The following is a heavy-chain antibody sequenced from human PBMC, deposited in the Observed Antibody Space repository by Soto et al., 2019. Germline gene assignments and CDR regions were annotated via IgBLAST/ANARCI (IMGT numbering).Heavy chain of an antibody. CDR3: ARTYYYDSSGYYIDY. CDR1: GGSFSGYY. CDR2: INHSGST. Sequence: SETLSLTCAVYGGSFSGYYWSWIRQPPGKGLEWIGEINHSGSTNYNPSLKSRVTISVDTSKNQFSLKLSSVTAADTAVYYCARTYYYDSSGYYIDYWGQGTLVTVSS. V-gene: IGHV4-34*01. J-gene: IGHJ4*02. D-gene: IGHD3-22*01.